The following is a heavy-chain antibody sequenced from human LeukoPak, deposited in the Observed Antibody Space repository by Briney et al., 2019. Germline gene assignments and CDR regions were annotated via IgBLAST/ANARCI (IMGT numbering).Heavy chain of an antibody. V-gene: IGHV1-2*02. CDR2: INPNSGGT. CDR3: ARAGAVVDNWFDP. J-gene: IGHJ5*02. D-gene: IGHD2-15*01. CDR1: GYTFTGYY. Sequence: ASVKVSCKASGYTFTGYYMHWVRQAPGQGLEWMGWINPNSGGTNYAQKFQGRVTMTRDTSISTAYMELSRLGSDDTAVYYCARAGAVVDNWFDPWGQGTLVTVSS.